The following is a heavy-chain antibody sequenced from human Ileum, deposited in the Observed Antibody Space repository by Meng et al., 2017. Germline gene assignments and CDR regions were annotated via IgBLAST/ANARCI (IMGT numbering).Heavy chain of an antibody. J-gene: IGHJ4*02. Sequence: QVQLVQSGPEGKKPGASVTVSCKASGFIFSSYDINWVRQAPRQGLEWMGWMNPNSGNTGFAQKFQDRITMTRDTSINTAYMELSSLTSEDTAVYYCARRTQSTGTALGYWGQGTLVTVSS. CDR2: MNPNSGNT. CDR1: GFIFSSYD. V-gene: IGHV1-8*01. D-gene: IGHD1-1*01. CDR3: ARRTQSTGTALGY.